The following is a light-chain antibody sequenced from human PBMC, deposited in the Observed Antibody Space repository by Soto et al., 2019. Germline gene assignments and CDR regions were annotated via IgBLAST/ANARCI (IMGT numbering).Light chain of an antibody. Sequence: DIQMTQSPSSLSASVGDTVTITCRAGQTPKNYVNWYQQKPGRDRKLLIYAATALLSGAPYRFADTASGTDFTLTIMSLQPEYSGNYYCQQSYTSVQTFGQGTKLEIK. CDR1: QTPKNY. CDR3: QQSYTSVQT. CDR2: AAT. V-gene: IGKV1-39*01. J-gene: IGKJ2*01.